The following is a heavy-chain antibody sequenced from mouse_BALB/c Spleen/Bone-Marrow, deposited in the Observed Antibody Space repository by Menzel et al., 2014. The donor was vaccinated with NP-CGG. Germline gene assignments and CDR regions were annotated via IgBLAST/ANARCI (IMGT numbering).Heavy chain of an antibody. V-gene: IGHV4-1*02. CDR3: AKNYYYVYVAY. D-gene: IGHD1-2*01. J-gene: IGHJ3*01. CDR2: INPDSSTI. CDR1: GFDFSRYW. Sequence: EVQVVESGGGLVQPGGSLKLSCAASGFDFSRYWMTWVRQAPGKGIEWIGEINPDSSTINYTPSLKDKFIISRDNAKNTLYLQMSKVRSEDTALYYCAKNYYYVYVAYWGQGTLVTVSA.